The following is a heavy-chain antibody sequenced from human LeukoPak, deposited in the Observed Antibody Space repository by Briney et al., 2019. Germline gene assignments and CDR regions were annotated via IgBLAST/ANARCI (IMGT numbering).Heavy chain of an antibody. D-gene: IGHD3-22*01. CDR3: ASHTPYGSNSAFGY. J-gene: IGHJ4*02. CDR2: IYYSGTT. V-gene: IGHV4-59*08. Sequence: PSETLSLTCGVSGGSISPYYWSWIRQPPGKGLEWIGYIYYSGTTNYNPSLRSRVTMSVDTSKNHFSLNLHSVTTADTAIYYCASHTPYGSNSAFGYWGQEPLVTVSS. CDR1: GGSISPYY.